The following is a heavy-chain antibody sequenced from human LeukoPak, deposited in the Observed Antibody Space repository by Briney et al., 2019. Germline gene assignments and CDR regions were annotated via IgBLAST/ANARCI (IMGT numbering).Heavy chain of an antibody. CDR1: GGSISSGGYY. J-gene: IGHJ4*02. CDR3: ARLAYCSSTSCHPYSDY. V-gene: IGHV4-31*03. CDR2: IYHSGST. Sequence: SETLSLTCTVSGGSISSGGYYWSWIRQHPGKGLEWIGYIYHSGSTYYNPSLKSRVTISVDTSKNQFSLKLSSVTAADTAVYYCARLAYCSSTSCHPYSDYWGQGTLVTVSS. D-gene: IGHD2-2*01.